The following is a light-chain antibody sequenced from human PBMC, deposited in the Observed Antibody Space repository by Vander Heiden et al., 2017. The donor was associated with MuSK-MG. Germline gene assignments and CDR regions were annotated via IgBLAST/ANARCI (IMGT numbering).Light chain of an antibody. J-gene: IGKJ1*01. V-gene: IGKV3-20*01. CDR1: QSVNSNY. Sequence: EIVLTQSPGILSLSPGERATLSCRASQSVNSNYLAWYQQKPGQAPRLLIYGASRRATGIPDRFSGSESGTDFTLTISRLEPEDFEVYYCHQDETSRWTFGQGTKVEIK. CDR2: GAS. CDR3: HQDETSRWT.